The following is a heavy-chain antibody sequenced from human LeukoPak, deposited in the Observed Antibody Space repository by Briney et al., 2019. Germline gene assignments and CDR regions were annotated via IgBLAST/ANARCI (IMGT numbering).Heavy chain of an antibody. CDR1: GFTFASYG. D-gene: IGHD3-22*01. V-gene: IGHV3-23*01. Sequence: GGSLRLSCAASGFTFASYGMSWVRQAPGKGLEWVSFITTNGGRTSYADSVEGRSTIFRDNPRNTLYMQMNSLRDEDTAVYYCAIMHGYYDGTGYWVQWGQGTLVTVSS. J-gene: IGHJ1*01. CDR2: ITTNGGRT. CDR3: AIMHGYYDGTGYWVQ.